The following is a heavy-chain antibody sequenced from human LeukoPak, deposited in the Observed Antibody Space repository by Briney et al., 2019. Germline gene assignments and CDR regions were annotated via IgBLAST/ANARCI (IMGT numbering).Heavy chain of an antibody. CDR1: GFTFASYA. Sequence: PGGSLRLFCAASGFTFASYAMGWVRQAPGKGLEWVSTISGSGGTYYADSVKGRFTISRDNSKNTLYLQLNSLRAEDTAVYYCAKRQISGSSCRHFDYWGQGTLVTVSS. CDR2: ISGSGGT. CDR3: AKRQISGSSCRHFDY. V-gene: IGHV3-23*01. D-gene: IGHD3-10*01. J-gene: IGHJ4*02.